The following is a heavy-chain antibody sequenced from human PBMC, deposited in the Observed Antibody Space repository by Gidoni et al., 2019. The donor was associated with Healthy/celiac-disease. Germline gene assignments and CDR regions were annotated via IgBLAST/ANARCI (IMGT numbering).Heavy chain of an antibody. CDR1: GGSISSSSYY. D-gene: IGHD3-3*01. CDR3: ARSGKKFGVVIIKRDNWFDP. J-gene: IGHJ5*02. CDR2: IYYSGST. Sequence: QLQLQESGPGLVKPSETLSLTCTVSGGSISSSSYYWGWDRQPPGKGLWWIGRIYYSGSTYYNPSLKSRVTIYVDTSKNQFSLKLSSVTAADTAVNYCARSGKKFGVVIIKRDNWFDPWGQGTLVTVSS. V-gene: IGHV4-39*01.